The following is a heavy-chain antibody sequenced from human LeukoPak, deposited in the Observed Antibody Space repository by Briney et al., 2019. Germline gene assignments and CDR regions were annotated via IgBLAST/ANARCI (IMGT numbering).Heavy chain of an antibody. D-gene: IGHD2-2*01. J-gene: IGHJ4*02. CDR3: VTVGRAVMGGY. CDR1: GFAFSSYE. V-gene: IGHV3-48*03. CDR2: ISSGGSAI. Sequence: PGGSLRLSCAASGFAFSSYEMIWVRQAPGKGLEWVSYISSGGSAIYYTDSVKGRFTISRDNAKSSLYLQMNSLRAEDTAVYFCVTVGRAVMGGYWGQGTLVTVSS.